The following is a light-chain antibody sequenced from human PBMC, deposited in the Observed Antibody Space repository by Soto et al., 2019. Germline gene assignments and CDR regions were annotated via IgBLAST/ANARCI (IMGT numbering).Light chain of an antibody. Sequence: QSVLTQPPSVSGAPGQRVTISCTGSSSNIGAGYDVHWYQQLPGTAPRLLIFGNINRPSGVPDRFSGSKSGTSASLAITGLQAEDEADYYCQSYDSSLTGLWVFGGGTKVTVL. CDR2: GNI. CDR3: QSYDSSLTGLWV. CDR1: SSNIGAGYD. V-gene: IGLV1-40*01. J-gene: IGLJ3*02.